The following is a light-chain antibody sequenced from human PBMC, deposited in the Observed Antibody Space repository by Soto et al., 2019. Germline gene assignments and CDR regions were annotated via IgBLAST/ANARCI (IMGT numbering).Light chain of an antibody. CDR3: AAWDDSLNGVV. Sequence: QSVLTQPPSASGTPGQRVTISCSGSSSNIGSNTVNWYQQLPGTAPKLLIYSDNQRPSGVPDRFSVSKSGTSVSLAISGLQSDDEADYYCAAWDDSLNGVVFGGGTQLTVL. CDR1: SSNIGSNT. J-gene: IGLJ2*01. CDR2: SDN. V-gene: IGLV1-44*01.